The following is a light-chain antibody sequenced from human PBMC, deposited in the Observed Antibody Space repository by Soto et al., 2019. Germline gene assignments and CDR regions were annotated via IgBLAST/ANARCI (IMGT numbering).Light chain of an antibody. Sequence: QSLLTQPPSVSEAPRQRVTISCSGSSSNIGNNAVNWYQQLPGKAPKLLIYYDDLLPSGVSDRFSASKSGTSASLAISGLQCEDEADYYCAAWDDSLNGPLFGGGTKLTVL. CDR3: AAWDDSLNGPL. J-gene: IGLJ2*01. V-gene: IGLV1-36*01. CDR1: SSNIGNNA. CDR2: YDD.